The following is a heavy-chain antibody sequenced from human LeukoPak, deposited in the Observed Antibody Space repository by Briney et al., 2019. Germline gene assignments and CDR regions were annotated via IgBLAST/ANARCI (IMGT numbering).Heavy chain of an antibody. J-gene: IGHJ6*02. CDR1: GFTFSSYE. V-gene: IGHV3-48*03. CDR3: ASSSPYYYYGMDV. Sequence: GGSLRLSCAASGFTFSSYEMNWVRQAPGKGLEWVSYISSSGSTIYYADSVKGRFTISRDNAKNSLYLQMNSLRAEDTAVYYCASSSPYYYYGMDVWRQGTTVTVSS. CDR2: ISSSGSTI. D-gene: IGHD2-2*01.